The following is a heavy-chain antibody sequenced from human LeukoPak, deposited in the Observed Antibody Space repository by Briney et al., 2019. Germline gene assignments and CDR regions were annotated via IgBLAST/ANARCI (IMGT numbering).Heavy chain of an antibody. Sequence: PSETLSLTCSVSDGSISSIPYCEGWVRQPPGKGLEWIGSICYNGRTYYKPSLKSRVTISVDTSKSHFSLRLTSVTAADTAVYYCARERYSACEFWGQGALVTVSS. CDR3: ARERYSACEF. V-gene: IGHV4-39*07. CDR2: ICYNGRT. CDR1: DGSISSIPYC. D-gene: IGHD5-12*01. J-gene: IGHJ1*01.